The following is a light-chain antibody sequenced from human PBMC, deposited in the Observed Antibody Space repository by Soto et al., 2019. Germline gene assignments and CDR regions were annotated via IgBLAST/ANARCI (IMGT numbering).Light chain of an antibody. CDR3: QQYFSHPST. CDR2: KTS. CDR1: QTVNTY. Sequence: DIQMTQSPSTLSASVGDRVTITCRASQTVNTYLAWYQQKPGKAPKLLIHKTSNLESGVPSRFSGSGSGTEFTLAISNLQSDDFATYYCQQYFSHPSTLGQGTKLWIK. V-gene: IGKV1-5*03. J-gene: IGKJ2*02.